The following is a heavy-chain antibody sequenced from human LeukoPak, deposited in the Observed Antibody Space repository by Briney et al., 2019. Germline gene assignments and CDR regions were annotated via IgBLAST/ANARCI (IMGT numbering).Heavy chain of an antibody. CDR3: ARGNSYNYGDFDY. D-gene: IGHD3-22*01. V-gene: IGHV4-59*01. Sequence: PSETLSLTCTVSGGSISSYYWSWLRQPPGKGLEWLGYIYYSGSTNCNPSLESRVTISVDTSKNQFSLNLSSVTAADTAVYYCARGNSYNYGDFDYWGQGTLVTVSS. J-gene: IGHJ4*02. CDR1: GGSISSYY. CDR2: IYYSGST.